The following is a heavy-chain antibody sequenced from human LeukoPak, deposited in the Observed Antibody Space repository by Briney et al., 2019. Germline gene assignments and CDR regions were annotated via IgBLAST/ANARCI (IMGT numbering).Heavy chain of an antibody. V-gene: IGHV3-53*01. D-gene: IGHD3-10*01. CDR2: IYSGGST. CDR1: GFTVSGNY. Sequence: GGSLRLSCAASGFTVSGNYMSWVRQAPGKGLEWVSVIYSGGSTYYADSVKGRFTISRDNSKSTLYIQMNSLRAEDTAVYYCARAKPKNMVRGLIMRRESRYYFDYWGQGTLVTVSS. J-gene: IGHJ4*02. CDR3: ARAKPKNMVRGLIMRRESRYYFDY.